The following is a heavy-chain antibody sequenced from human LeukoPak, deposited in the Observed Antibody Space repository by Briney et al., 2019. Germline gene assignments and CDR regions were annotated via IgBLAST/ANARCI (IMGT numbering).Heavy chain of an antibody. CDR1: GGTFSSYA. Sequence: GASVKVSCKASGGTFSSYAISWVRQPPGQGLEWMGGIIPIFGTANYAQKFQGRVTITADESTSTAYMELSSLRSEDTAVYYCARDYGSGSYDYYYYGMDAWGQGTTVTVSS. CDR3: ARDYGSGSYDYYYYGMDA. V-gene: IGHV1-69*01. CDR2: IIPIFGTA. J-gene: IGHJ6*02. D-gene: IGHD3-10*01.